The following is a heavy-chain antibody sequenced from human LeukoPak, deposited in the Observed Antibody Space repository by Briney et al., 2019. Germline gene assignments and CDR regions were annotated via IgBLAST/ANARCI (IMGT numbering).Heavy chain of an antibody. CDR1: GGTFSSYA. CDR2: INAGNGNT. J-gene: IGHJ4*02. D-gene: IGHD3-10*01. V-gene: IGHV1-3*01. CDR3: ARDLSLRTMVRGQRDLITHPYFDY. Sequence: GASVKVSCKASGGTFSSYAISWVRQAPGQRLEWMGWINAGNGNTKYSQKFQGRVTMTRDTSTSTVYMELSSLRSEDTAVYYCARDLSLRTMVRGQRDLITHPYFDYWGQGTLVTVSS.